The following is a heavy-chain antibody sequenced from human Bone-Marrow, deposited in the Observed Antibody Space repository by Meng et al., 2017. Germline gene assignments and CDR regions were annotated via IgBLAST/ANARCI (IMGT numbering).Heavy chain of an antibody. J-gene: IGHJ4*02. D-gene: IGHD2-15*01. Sequence: QVQLRQWGAGLLKPSETLSLTCAVYGGSFSGYYWSWIRQPPGKGLEWIGEINHSGSTNYNPSLKSRVTISVDTSKNQFSLKLSSVTAADTAVYYCARGRVVAATNPKFDYWGQGTLAPSPQ. CDR1: GGSFSGYY. V-gene: IGHV4-34*01. CDR2: INHSGST. CDR3: ARGRVVAATNPKFDY.